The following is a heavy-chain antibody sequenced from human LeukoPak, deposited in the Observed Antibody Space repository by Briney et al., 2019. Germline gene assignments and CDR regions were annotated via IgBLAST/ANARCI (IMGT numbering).Heavy chain of an antibody. J-gene: IGHJ4*02. Sequence: GGSLRLSCVASEFTFSSYGMHWVRQAPGKGLEWVAVTSYDGNSKYYVDSVKGRFTISRDNDKNLVHLQMNSLRSEDTAVYYCARNYYYGSGSYYNGDFDYWGQGTLVTVSS. D-gene: IGHD3-10*01. CDR1: EFTFSSYG. CDR2: TSYDGNSK. CDR3: ARNYYYGSGSYYNGDFDY. V-gene: IGHV3-30*03.